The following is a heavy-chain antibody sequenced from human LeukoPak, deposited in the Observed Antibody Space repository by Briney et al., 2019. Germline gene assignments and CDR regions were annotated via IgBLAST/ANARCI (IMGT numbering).Heavy chain of an antibody. Sequence: PSETLSLTCAVYGGSFSGYYWSWLRQPPGKGLEWIGEINHSGSTNYNPSLKSRVTISVDTSKNQFSLKLSSVTAADTAVYYCARGDYYDSSGYSETFDYWGQGTLVTVSS. CDR2: INHSGST. J-gene: IGHJ4*02. CDR3: ARGDYYDSSGYSETFDY. CDR1: GGSFSGYY. D-gene: IGHD3-22*01. V-gene: IGHV4-34*01.